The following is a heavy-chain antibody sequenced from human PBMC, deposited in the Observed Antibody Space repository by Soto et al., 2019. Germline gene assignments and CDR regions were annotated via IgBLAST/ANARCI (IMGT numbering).Heavy chain of an antibody. CDR1: GFTFSSYS. CDR3: AGGGGWGI. D-gene: IGHD3-16*01. J-gene: IGHJ4*02. V-gene: IGHV3-7*03. CDR2: IKEDGSEK. Sequence: EVHLVESGGDLVQPGGSLRLSCAASGFTFSSYSMSWVRQAPGKGLEWVANIKEDGSEKYYVDSVKGRFTISRDNAKNSLYLQLNSLRVEDTAVYYCAGGGGWGIGGQGALVTVSS.